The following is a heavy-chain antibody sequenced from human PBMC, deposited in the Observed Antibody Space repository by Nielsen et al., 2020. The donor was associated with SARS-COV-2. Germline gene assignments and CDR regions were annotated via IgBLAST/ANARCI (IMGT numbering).Heavy chain of an antibody. Sequence: GGSLRLSCAASGFTFSSYSMNWVRQAPGKGLEWVSSISSSSSYIYYADSLKGRVTISRDNSNNTLYLQMNSLRAEDTAVYYCARDSCTGGSCFDYWGQGTLVTVSS. CDR3: ARDSCTGGSCFDY. V-gene: IGHV3-21*01. CDR2: ISSSSSYI. CDR1: GFTFSSYS. J-gene: IGHJ4*02. D-gene: IGHD2-15*01.